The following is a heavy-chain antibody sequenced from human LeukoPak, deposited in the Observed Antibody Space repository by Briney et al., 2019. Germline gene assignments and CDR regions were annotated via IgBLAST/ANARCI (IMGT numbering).Heavy chain of an antibody. D-gene: IGHD3-22*01. CDR1: GGSFSGFY. CDR2: INYSGNT. Sequence: PSETLSLTCAVYGGSFSGFYWSWVRQSPGKGLEWIAEINYSGNTNYNPSLKSRVTILIDTSKNQFSLKLNSLTAADTAMYFCARGGYYDSSGYSAAEYFQNWGQGTLVTVSS. J-gene: IGHJ1*01. CDR3: ARGGYYDSSGYSAAEYFQN. V-gene: IGHV4-34*01.